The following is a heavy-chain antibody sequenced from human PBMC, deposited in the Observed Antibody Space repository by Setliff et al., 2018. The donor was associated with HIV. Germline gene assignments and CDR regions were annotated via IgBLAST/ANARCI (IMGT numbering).Heavy chain of an antibody. Sequence: GGSLRLSCTVSGFTFTKSAMNWVRQAPGKGLEWVARINSDGSTVEHAGAVKGRLTISRDNARNTLYLQMSSLRAEDTAVYFCVRDINWAFDYWGQGILVTVSS. CDR2: INSDGSTV. CDR3: VRDINWAFDY. J-gene: IGHJ4*02. CDR1: GFTFTKSA. D-gene: IGHD1-1*01. V-gene: IGHV3-74*03.